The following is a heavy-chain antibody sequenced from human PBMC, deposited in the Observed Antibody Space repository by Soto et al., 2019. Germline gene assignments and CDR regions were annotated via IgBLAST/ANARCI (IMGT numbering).Heavy chain of an antibody. CDR2: IWYDVSNK. J-gene: IGHJ6*02. D-gene: IGHD3-10*01. Sequence: PGGSLRLSCSASGFTFSSYGMHWVRQAPGKGLEWVAVIWYDVSNKYYADSVKGRFTISRDNSKNTLYLQMNSLRAEDTAVYYCARGTMVRGLMAYYGMDVWGQGTRVTVSS. CDR3: ARGTMVRGLMAYYGMDV. CDR1: GFTFSSYG. V-gene: IGHV3-33*01.